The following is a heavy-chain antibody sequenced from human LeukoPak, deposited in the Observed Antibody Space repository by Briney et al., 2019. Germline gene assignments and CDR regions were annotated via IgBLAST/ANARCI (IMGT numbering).Heavy chain of an antibody. CDR3: ARGRAANSY. CDR2: IDSSGGYM. Sequence: GGSLRLSCEASGFTFNTYSMNWARQAPGKGLEWVSSIDSSGGYMFYADSVKGRFIISRDNAKDSLYLQMNSLRVEDTAVYYCARGRAANSYWGQGTLVTVSS. D-gene: IGHD6-13*01. CDR1: GFTFNTYS. J-gene: IGHJ4*02. V-gene: IGHV3-21*06.